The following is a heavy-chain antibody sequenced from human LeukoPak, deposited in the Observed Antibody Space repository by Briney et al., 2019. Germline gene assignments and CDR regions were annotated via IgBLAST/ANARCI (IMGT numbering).Heavy chain of an antibody. V-gene: IGHV4-39*01. CDR3: ASSDFWSGYFDY. D-gene: IGHD3-3*01. Sequence: SETLSLTCTVSGGSISSTSYYWGWIRQPPGKGLEWIASIYYSGSTYDNPSLKSRVTVSVDTSKNQFSLKLSSVTAADTAVYYCASSDFWSGYFDYWGQGTLVTVSS. CDR1: GGSISSTSYY. CDR2: IYYSGST. J-gene: IGHJ4*02.